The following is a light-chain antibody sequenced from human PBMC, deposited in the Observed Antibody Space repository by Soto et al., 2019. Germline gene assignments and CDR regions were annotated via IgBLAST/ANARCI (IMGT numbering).Light chain of an antibody. CDR1: HSVNSH. Sequence: MMMTQSPAPLSVSPGERGTPSCRTSHSVNSHVAWYQQKPGQAPRLLLYGASTRATGIPVRFSGSGFGTEFTLTISSLQSEDFAVYYCQQYKNWPLFGQGTRLEIK. J-gene: IGKJ5*01. CDR2: GAS. CDR3: QQYKNWPL. V-gene: IGKV3-15*01.